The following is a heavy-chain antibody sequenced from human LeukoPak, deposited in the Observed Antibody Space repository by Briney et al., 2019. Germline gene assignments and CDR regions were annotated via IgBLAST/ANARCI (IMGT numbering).Heavy chain of an antibody. CDR1: GFTFSSYE. D-gene: IGHD1-14*01. J-gene: IGHJ3*02. V-gene: IGHV3-48*03. CDR2: ISSSGSTI. Sequence: GGSLRLSCAASGFTFSSYEMNWVRQAPGKGLEWVSYISSSGSTIYYADSVKGRFTISRDNAKNSLYLQMNSLRAEDTAVYYCAKLAEDDAFDIWGQGTMVTVSS. CDR3: AKLAEDDAFDI.